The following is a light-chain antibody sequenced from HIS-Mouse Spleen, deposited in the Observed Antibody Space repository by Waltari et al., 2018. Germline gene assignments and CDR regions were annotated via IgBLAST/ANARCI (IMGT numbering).Light chain of an antibody. CDR1: ALPKKY. CDR3: YSTDSSGNHRV. Sequence: SYELTQPPSVSVPPGQTARITCSGDALPKKYAYWYQQKSGQAPVLVIYEDSKRPSGIPERFSGSSSGTMATLTISVAQVEDEADYYCYSTDSSGNHRVFGGGTKLTVL. CDR2: EDS. V-gene: IGLV3-10*01. J-gene: IGLJ2*01.